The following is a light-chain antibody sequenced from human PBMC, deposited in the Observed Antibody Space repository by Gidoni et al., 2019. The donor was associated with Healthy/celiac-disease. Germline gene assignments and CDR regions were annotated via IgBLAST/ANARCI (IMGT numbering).Light chain of an antibody. CDR3: QQSYSTSCS. V-gene: IGKV1-39*01. CDR1: QSISSY. Sequence: DIQMTQSPSSLSASVGDRVTITCRASQSISSYLNWYQQKPGKAPKLLIYAASSLQRGVPSRFSGSGSGTDFTLTISSLQPEDFATYYCQQSYSTSCSFXQXTKLEIK. J-gene: IGKJ2*04. CDR2: AAS.